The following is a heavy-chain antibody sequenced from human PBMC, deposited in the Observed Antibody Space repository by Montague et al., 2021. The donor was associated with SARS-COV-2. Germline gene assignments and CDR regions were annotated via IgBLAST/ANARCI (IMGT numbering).Heavy chain of an antibody. J-gene: IGHJ5*02. CDR3: ARASLGYCSGGRCYVGFDP. D-gene: IGHD2-15*01. Sequence: SETLSLTCTVSGGSISSGTYYWSWIRQHPGKGLEWIGYIYYSGSTNYNPSLKSRVTISVDTSKNQFSLKLSSVTAADTAVYYCARASLGYCSGGRCYVGFDPWGQGTLVTVSS. V-gene: IGHV4-61*01. CDR1: GGSISSGTYY. CDR2: IYYSGST.